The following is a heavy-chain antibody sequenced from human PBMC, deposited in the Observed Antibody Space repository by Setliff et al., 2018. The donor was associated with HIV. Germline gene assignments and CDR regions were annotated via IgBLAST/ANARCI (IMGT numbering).Heavy chain of an antibody. Sequence: GGSLRLSCEGSGFNFNNYAMHWVRQPPGKGLEWVSGITWKGGILGYAASAKGRFIISRDNARSSLHLQMNSLKLEDTATYFCVKDASVSATNFYYFDVWGKGTTVTVSS. CDR3: VKDASVSATNFYYFDV. CDR1: GFNFNNYA. J-gene: IGHJ6*03. V-gene: IGHV3-9*01. CDR2: ITWKGGIL.